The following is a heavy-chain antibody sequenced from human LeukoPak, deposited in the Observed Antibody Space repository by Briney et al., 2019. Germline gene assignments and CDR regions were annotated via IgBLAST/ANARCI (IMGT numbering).Heavy chain of an antibody. Sequence: SETLSLTCTVSGASLRSYYWSWIRQSAAKGLEWIGRIYTSETTNYSPSLKGRVTMSVDTSKNQFSLHLTTVTAADTAVYYCAKESYGSFGMVRYYYMDVWGKGTTVTVSS. CDR1: GASLRSYY. J-gene: IGHJ6*03. D-gene: IGHD3-3*01. CDR2: IYTSETT. CDR3: AKESYGSFGMVRYYYMDV. V-gene: IGHV4-4*07.